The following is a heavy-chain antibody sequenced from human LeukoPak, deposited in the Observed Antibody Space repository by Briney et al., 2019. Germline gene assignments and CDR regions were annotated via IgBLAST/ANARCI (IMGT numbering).Heavy chain of an antibody. CDR2: IYTSGSA. V-gene: IGHV4-4*07. D-gene: IGHD1-26*01. Sequence: KPSETLSLTCTVSGGSISSYYWSWIRQPAGKGLEWIGRIYTSGSANYNPSLKSRVTMSVDTSKNQFSLKLSSVTAADTAVYYCASAVIVGATCWFDPWGQGTLVTVSS. CDR3: ASAVIVGATCWFDP. CDR1: GGSISSYY. J-gene: IGHJ5*02.